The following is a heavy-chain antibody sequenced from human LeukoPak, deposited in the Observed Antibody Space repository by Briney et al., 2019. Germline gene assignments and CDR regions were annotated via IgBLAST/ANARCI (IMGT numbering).Heavy chain of an antibody. D-gene: IGHD3-10*01. CDR1: EFTFSTFT. J-gene: IGHJ5*02. CDR2: ITGDGENT. Sequence: GGSLRLSSAASEFTFSTFTMSWVRQAPGKGLEWVASITGDGENTYSADSVKGRFSISRDNSKDMLFLQMSSLRVDDTATYFCAKSSGSSQKGFDPWGQGTLVTVSS. V-gene: IGHV3-23*01. CDR3: AKSSGSSQKGFDP.